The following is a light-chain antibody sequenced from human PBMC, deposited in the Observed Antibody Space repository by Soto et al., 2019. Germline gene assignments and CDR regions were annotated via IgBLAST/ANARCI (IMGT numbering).Light chain of an antibody. V-gene: IGLV2-14*01. CDR1: SSDIGAYDY. J-gene: IGLJ1*01. Sequence: QSALTQPASLSGSPGQSITISCTGTSSDIGAYDYVSWFQQHPGKAPKLMISEVNNRPSGVSFRFSGSKSGNTASLTISGLQAEDEAEYYCSSYTRSSISVFGTGTKVTVL. CDR3: SSYTRSSISV. CDR2: EVN.